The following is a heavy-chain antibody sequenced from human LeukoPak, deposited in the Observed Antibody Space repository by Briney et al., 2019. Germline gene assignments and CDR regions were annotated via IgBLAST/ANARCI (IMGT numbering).Heavy chain of an antibody. CDR3: ARMRRGAVAGDY. CDR2: INPSGGST. CDR1: GYTFTNYY. J-gene: IGHJ4*02. V-gene: IGHV1-46*01. Sequence: ASVKVSCKASGYTFTNYYLHWVRQAPGQGLEWMGIINPSGGSTSYAQKFQGRVTMTRDTSTSTVYMELSSLRSEDTAVYYCARMRRGAVAGDYWGQGTLVTVSS. D-gene: IGHD6-19*01.